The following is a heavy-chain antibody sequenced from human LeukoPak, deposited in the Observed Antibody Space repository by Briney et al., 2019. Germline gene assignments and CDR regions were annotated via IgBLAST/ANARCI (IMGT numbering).Heavy chain of an antibody. CDR2: ISYDGSNK. Sequence: PGGSLRLSCAASGFTFSSYAMHWVRQAPGKGLEWVAVISYDGSNKYYADSVKGRFTISRDNSKNTLYLQMNSLRAEDTAVYYCAKDTVRQSIAGGSLDYWGQGTLVTVSS. D-gene: IGHD6-6*01. V-gene: IGHV3-30*04. J-gene: IGHJ4*02. CDR1: GFTFSSYA. CDR3: AKDTVRQSIAGGSLDY.